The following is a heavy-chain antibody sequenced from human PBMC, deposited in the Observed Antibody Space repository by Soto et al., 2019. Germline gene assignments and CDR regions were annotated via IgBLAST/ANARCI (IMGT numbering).Heavy chain of an antibody. V-gene: IGHV3-48*01. Sequence: PGGSLRLSCAASGFTFSSYSMNWVRQAPGKGLEWVSYISSSSSTIYYADSVKGRFTISRDNAKNSLYLQMNSLRAEDTAVYYCGGGFPVSEWPLSQWFDHWGQGTLVTVSS. D-gene: IGHD3-3*01. CDR3: GGGFPVSEWPLSQWFDH. CDR1: GFTFSSYS. J-gene: IGHJ5*02. CDR2: ISSSSSTI.